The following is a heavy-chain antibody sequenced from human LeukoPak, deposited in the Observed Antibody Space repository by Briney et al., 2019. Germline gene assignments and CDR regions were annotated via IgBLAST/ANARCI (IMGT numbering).Heavy chain of an antibody. Sequence: ASVKVSDTASGHTFTSYGIRWGRQAPGQRLEWRGWISAYNGNTNYAQKLQGRVTMTTDTSTSTAYMELRSLRSDDTAVYYCARAPWVSVTYFDYWGQGTLVTVSS. J-gene: IGHJ4*02. CDR2: ISAYNGNT. CDR1: GHTFTSYG. CDR3: ARAPWVSVTYFDY. D-gene: IGHD4-17*01. V-gene: IGHV1-18*01.